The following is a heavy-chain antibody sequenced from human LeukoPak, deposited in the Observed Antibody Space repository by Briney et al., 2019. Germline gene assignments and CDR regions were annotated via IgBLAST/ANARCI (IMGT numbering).Heavy chain of an antibody. Sequence: ASVKVSCKSSGYTFTDYFLHWVRQAPGQGLEWMGCINLHTGGAHYAQKFQDWVSLTRDTSIDTAFMELSSLRSDATAIYYCARDFLGRTNGGSNYFGMDVWGQGTTVTVSS. CDR1: GYTFTDYF. CDR3: ARDFLGRTNGGSNYFGMDV. J-gene: IGHJ6*02. V-gene: IGHV1-2*04. CDR2: INLHTGGA. D-gene: IGHD2-8*01.